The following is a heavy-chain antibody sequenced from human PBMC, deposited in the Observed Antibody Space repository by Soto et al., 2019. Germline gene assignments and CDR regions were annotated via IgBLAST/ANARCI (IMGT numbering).Heavy chain of an antibody. CDR2: ISSSGNTI. Sequence: AGGSLRLSCAASKFTFSDYYMSWIRQAPGKGLEWISYISSSGNTIYYADSVRGRFTISRDNAKNTLYLHVNSLRAEDTAVYYCVKVLARGVGVPRFYFDSWGQGALVTVSS. CDR1: KFTFSDYY. J-gene: IGHJ4*02. V-gene: IGHV3-11*04. CDR3: VKVLARGVGVPRFYFDS. D-gene: IGHD2-2*01.